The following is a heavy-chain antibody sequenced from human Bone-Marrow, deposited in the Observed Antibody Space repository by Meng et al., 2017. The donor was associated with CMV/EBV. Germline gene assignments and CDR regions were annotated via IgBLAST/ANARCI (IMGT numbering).Heavy chain of an antibody. Sequence: SETLSLTCTVSGGSISSGDYYWSWIRQPPGKGLEWIGYIYYSGSTYYNPSLKSRVTISVDTSKNQFSLKLSSVTAADTAVYYCARLGELAAAGDYWGQGTLVTVSS. CDR2: IYYSGST. D-gene: IGHD6-13*01. J-gene: IGHJ4*02. CDR1: GGSISSGDYY. V-gene: IGHV4-30-4*08. CDR3: ARLGELAAAGDY.